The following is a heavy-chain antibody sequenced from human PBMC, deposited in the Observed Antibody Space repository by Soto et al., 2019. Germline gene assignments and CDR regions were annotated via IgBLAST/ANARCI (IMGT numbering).Heavy chain of an antibody. CDR2: INPNSGGT. V-gene: IGHV1-2*02. Sequence: ASVKVSCKASGYTFTGYYMHWVRQAPGQGLEWMGWINPNSGGTNYAQKFQGRVTMTRDTSISTAYMELSRLRSDDTAVYYCARSMVPHRPKGPNDWGQGPMVIVSS. J-gene: IGHJ4*02. D-gene: IGHD3-10*01. CDR3: ARSMVPHRPKGPND. CDR1: GYTFTGYY.